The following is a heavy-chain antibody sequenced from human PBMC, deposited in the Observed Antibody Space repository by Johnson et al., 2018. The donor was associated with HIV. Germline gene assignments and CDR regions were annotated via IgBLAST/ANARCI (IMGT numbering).Heavy chain of an antibody. V-gene: IGHV3-30*18. CDR3: AKDRAEVVVVHDALDM. CDR2: ISYDGSNK. D-gene: IGHD3-22*01. J-gene: IGHJ3*02. Sequence: QMLLVESGGGLVQPGGSLRLSCAASGFIVSSNYMNWVRQAPGKGLEWVAVISYDGSNKYYADSVKGRFPISRDNSKNTLYLQMNSLRPEDTAVYYCAKDRAEVVVVHDALDMWGQGTMVTVSS. CDR1: GFIVSSNY.